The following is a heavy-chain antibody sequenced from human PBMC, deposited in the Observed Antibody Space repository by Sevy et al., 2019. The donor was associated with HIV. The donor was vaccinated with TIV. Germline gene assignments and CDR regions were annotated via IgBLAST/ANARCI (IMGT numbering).Heavy chain of an antibody. V-gene: IGHV3-30*04. D-gene: IGHD3-22*01. Sequence: GGSLRLSCAASGFIFSNYAIHWVRRAPGKGLEWVAVISYDGSNKHYAASVKGRFTISRDNSRNKLFLQMNSLRLDDSAVYYCARDPTFSSDTRGYYPFDSGGQGTLVTVSS. CDR3: ARDPTFSSDTRGYYPFDS. CDR1: GFIFSNYA. CDR2: ISYDGSNK. J-gene: IGHJ4*02.